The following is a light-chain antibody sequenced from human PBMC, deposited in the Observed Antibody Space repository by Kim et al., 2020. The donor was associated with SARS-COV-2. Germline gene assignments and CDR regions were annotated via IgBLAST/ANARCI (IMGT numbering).Light chain of an antibody. CDR2: DVN. Sequence: GQSITISCTGTSSDVGGYNYVSWYQQHPGKAPKLMIYDVNNRPSGISNRFSGSKSGNTASLTISGLQAEDEAVYYCSSYTRSITVVFGGGTQLTVL. CDR1: SSDVGGYNY. J-gene: IGLJ2*01. CDR3: SSYTRSITVV. V-gene: IGLV2-14*03.